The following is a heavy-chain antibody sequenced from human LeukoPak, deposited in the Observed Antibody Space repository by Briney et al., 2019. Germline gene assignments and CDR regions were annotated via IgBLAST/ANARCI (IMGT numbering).Heavy chain of an antibody. V-gene: IGHV3-48*01. CDR3: AGYYGGNSACDY. Sequence: GGSLRLSCAASGFTFSSYSMNWVRQAPGKGLEWVSYITSSSSSTIYYADSVKGRFTISRDNAKNSLYLQMNSLRAEDTAVYYCAGYYGGNSACDYWGQGTLVTVSS. CDR1: GFTFSSYS. CDR2: ITSSSSSTI. J-gene: IGHJ4*02. D-gene: IGHD4-23*01.